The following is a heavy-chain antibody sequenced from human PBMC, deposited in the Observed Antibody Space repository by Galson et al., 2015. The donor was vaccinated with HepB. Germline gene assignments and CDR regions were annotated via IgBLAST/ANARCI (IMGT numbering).Heavy chain of an antibody. CDR3: AIGWVVVAATDYYYYGMDV. D-gene: IGHD2-15*01. Sequence: SVKVSCKASGCTFSSYAISWMRQAPGQGLEWMGGIIRIFGTANYAQEVQGRVTITADESTSTAYMELSSQRSEDTAVYYCAIGWVVVAATDYYYYGMDVWGQGTTVTVSS. J-gene: IGHJ6*02. CDR1: GCTFSSYA. V-gene: IGHV1-69*01. CDR2: IIRIFGTA.